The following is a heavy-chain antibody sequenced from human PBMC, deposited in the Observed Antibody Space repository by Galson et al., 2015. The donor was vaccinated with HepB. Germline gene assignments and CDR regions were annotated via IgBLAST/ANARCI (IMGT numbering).Heavy chain of an antibody. J-gene: IGHJ4*02. V-gene: IGHV5-51*01. Sequence: QSGAEVTKPGESLKISCKGSGYSFTSYWIGWVRQMPGKGLEWMGIIYPGDSDTRYSPSFQGQVTISADKSISTAYLQWSSLKASDTAMYYCARQDPRIAAARPFDYWGQGTLVTVSS. CDR3: ARQDPRIAAARPFDY. D-gene: IGHD6-13*01. CDR2: IYPGDSDT. CDR1: GYSFTSYW.